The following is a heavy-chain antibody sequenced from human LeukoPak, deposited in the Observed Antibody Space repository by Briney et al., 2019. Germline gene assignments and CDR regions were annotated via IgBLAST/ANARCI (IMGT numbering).Heavy chain of an antibody. J-gene: IGHJ3*01. CDR2: IFYTGST. CDR1: GGSISGYY. V-gene: IGHV4-59*01. Sequence: SETLSLTCSASGGSISGYYWSWIRQPPGKGLEWIGNIFYTGSTKYNPSLKSRVTISVDTSQNPLSLKLSSVTAADTAMYHCARSAHYYSASASSGVAFHVRGQATLATVSS. D-gene: IGHD3-22*01. CDR3: ARSAHYYSASASSGVAFHV.